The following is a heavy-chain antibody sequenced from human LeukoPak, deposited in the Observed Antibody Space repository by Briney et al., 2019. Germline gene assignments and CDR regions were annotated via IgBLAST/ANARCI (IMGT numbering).Heavy chain of an antibody. J-gene: IGHJ4*02. V-gene: IGHV5-10-1*01. Sequence: PGESLRISCKGSGYSFTSYWISWVRQMPGKGLEWMVRMDPSGSYTNYSPSFQGHVTISADKSINTACLQWSSLKASDTAMYYCARDGSGILSFFDYWGQGIMVTVSS. CDR1: GYSFTSYW. CDR2: MDPSGSYT. CDR3: ARDGSGILSFFDY. D-gene: IGHD3-9*01.